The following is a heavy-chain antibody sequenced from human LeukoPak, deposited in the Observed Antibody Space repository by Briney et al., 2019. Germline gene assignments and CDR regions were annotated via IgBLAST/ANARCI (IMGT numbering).Heavy chain of an antibody. Sequence: PSETLSLTCTVSGGSISSSSYYWGWIRQPPGEGLEWIGSICYSGSTSYSPSLKSRVTIFVDTSKNQFSLKLSSVTAADTAVYYCARRYSRAFDYWGQGTLVTVSS. CDR2: ICYSGST. V-gene: IGHV4-39*01. D-gene: IGHD6-13*01. J-gene: IGHJ4*02. CDR3: ARRYSRAFDY. CDR1: GGSISSSSYY.